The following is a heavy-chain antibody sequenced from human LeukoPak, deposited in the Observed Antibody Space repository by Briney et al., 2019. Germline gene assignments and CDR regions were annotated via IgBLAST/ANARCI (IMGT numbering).Heavy chain of an antibody. Sequence: GGSLRLSCAASGFTFSSYAMSWVRQAPGKGLEWVSAISGSGGSTYYADSVKGRFTISRDNSKNTLYLQMNSLRAEDTAVYYCAKVVIYYYDSSERGYFDYWGQGTLVTVSS. CDR2: ISGSGGST. CDR3: AKVVIYYYDSSERGYFDY. V-gene: IGHV3-23*01. D-gene: IGHD3-22*01. CDR1: GFTFSSYA. J-gene: IGHJ4*02.